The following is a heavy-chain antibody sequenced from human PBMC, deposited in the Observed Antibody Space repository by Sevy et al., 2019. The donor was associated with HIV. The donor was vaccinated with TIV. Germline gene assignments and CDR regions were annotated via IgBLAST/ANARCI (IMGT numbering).Heavy chain of an antibody. CDR2: ISSDGSDA. D-gene: IGHD4-17*01. V-gene: IGHV3-30*18. J-gene: IGHJ4*02. CDR1: GFIFSSYG. Sequence: GGSLRLSCSASGFIFSSYGMHWVRQTPGKGLEWVAIISSDGSDAFYAGSVSGRFTITRDNSRNTLYLQMDSLRLEDTAIYYCAKDKEDDYGDYYFDHWGQGALVTVSS. CDR3: AKDKEDDYGDYYFDH.